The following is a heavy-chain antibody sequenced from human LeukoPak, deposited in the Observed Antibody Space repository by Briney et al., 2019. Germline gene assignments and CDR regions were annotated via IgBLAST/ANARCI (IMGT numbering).Heavy chain of an antibody. J-gene: IGHJ4*02. CDR2: ISGSGGST. CDR3: AICPSITIFGVVQGFDY. Sequence: AGGSLRLSCAASGFTFSSYAMSWVRQAPGKGLEWVSAISGSGGSTYYADSVKGRFTISRDNSKNTLYLQMNSLRAEDTAAYYCAICPSITIFGVVQGFDYWGQGTLVTVSS. D-gene: IGHD3-3*01. V-gene: IGHV3-23*01. CDR1: GFTFSSYA.